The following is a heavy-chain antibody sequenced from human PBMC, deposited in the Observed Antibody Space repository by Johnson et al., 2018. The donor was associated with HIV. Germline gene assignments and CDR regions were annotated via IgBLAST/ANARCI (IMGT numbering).Heavy chain of an antibody. CDR3: ARSLKYYYGSSGYFDAFDI. CDR1: GFTFSNAW. J-gene: IGHJ3*02. V-gene: IGHV3-66*01. D-gene: IGHD3-22*01. CDR2: IYRGGST. Sequence: VQLVESGGGLVKPGGSLRLSCAASGFTFSNAWMSWVRQAPGKGLEWVSVIYRGGSTYYADSVKGRFTISRDNFKNTLYLQMNSLRAEDTALDYCARSLKYYYGSSGYFDAFDIWGQGTMVTVSS.